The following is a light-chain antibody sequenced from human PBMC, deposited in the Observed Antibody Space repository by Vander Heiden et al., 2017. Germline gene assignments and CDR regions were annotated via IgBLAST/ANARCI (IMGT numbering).Light chain of an antibody. CDR1: QSIRRY. CDR2: AAS. Sequence: VCITCRASQSIRRYFTWYQQKPGKAPKLLIYAASSLQSGVPSRFSGGGSGTNDTPTISSIQPEDDATYYCQQSYNSPHTFGQGTKLEIK. V-gene: IGKV1-39*01. CDR3: QQSYNSPHT. J-gene: IGKJ2*01.